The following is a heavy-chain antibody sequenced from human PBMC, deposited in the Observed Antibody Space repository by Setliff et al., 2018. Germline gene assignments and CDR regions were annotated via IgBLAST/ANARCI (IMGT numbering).Heavy chain of an antibody. Sequence: LRLSCAASGPTFTNYYMTWVRQAPGKGLEWVANIKQDGREKYYADSVKGRFSISRDKSSVYLQMDSLRVEDTAVYYCAREGMRGYFYYYLDVWGKGTTVTVSS. CDR1: GPTFTNYY. CDR3: AREGMRGYFYYYLDV. V-gene: IGHV3-7*03. J-gene: IGHJ6*03. CDR2: IKQDGREK.